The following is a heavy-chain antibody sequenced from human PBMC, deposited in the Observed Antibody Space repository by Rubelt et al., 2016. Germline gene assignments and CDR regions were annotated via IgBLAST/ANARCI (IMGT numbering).Heavy chain of an antibody. CDR2: IIPVLPPA. J-gene: IGHJ4*02. D-gene: IGHD1-26*01. V-gene: IGHV1-69*06. Sequence: APGQGLEWMGGIIPVLPPAIYAQKFQGRVTMTEDTSTDTAYMELSRLRSDDTAVYYCACSSGSYYSLDYWGQGTLVTVSS. CDR3: ACSSGSYYSLDY.